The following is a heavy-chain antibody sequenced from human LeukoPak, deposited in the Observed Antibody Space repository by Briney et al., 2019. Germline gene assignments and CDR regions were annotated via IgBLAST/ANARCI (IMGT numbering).Heavy chain of an antibody. J-gene: IGHJ3*02. D-gene: IGHD4-17*01. CDR1: DDSLSSHY. CDR2: ISYIGST. V-gene: IGHV4-59*11. CDR3: ARDLVTVTKGFDI. Sequence: SETLSLTCAVSDDSLSSHYWTWIRQPPGKGLEWIGYISYIGSTNYNPSLKSRVTISIDTSKNEFSLKLTSVTAADTAVYYCARDLVTVTKGFDIWGQGTMLTVSS.